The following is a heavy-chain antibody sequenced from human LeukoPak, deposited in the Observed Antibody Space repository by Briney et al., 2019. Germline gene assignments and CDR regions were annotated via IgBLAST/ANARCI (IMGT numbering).Heavy chain of an antibody. D-gene: IGHD2-2*02. J-gene: IGHJ6*02. CDR3: ARDSVVVPAAILNYYYYGMDV. CDR2: ISAYNGNT. Sequence: GASVKVSCKASGYTFTSYGISWVRQAPGQGLEWMGWISAYNGNTNYAQKLQGRVTMTTDTSTSTAYMELRSLRSDDTAVYYCARDSVVVPAAILNYYYYGMDVWDQGTTVTVSS. V-gene: IGHV1-18*01. CDR1: GYTFTSYG.